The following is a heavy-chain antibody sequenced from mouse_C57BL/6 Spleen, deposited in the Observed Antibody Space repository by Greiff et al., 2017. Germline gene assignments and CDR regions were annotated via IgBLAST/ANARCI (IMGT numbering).Heavy chain of an antibody. CDR2: IYPGDGDT. Sequence: VKLMESGAELVKPGASVKISCKASGYAFSSYWMNWVKQRPGKGLEWIGQIYPGDGDTNYNGKFKGKATLTADKSSSTAYMQLSSLTSEDSAVYFCAREGDGYYAMDYWGQGTSVTVSS. D-gene: IGHD2-3*01. J-gene: IGHJ4*01. CDR1: GYAFSSYW. CDR3: AREGDGYYAMDY. V-gene: IGHV1-80*01.